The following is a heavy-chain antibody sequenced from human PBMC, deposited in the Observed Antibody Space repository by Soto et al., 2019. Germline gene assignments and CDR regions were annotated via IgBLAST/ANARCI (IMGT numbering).Heavy chain of an antibody. CDR2: IIPMFGIG. D-gene: IGHD1-26*01. Sequence: QVQLVQSGAEVKMPGSSVRVSCKASGGSFSKYGISWVRQAPGQGLEWMGGIIPMFGIGNYAEKFLGRVTITADEATSTSHMELSSLRSEDTAVYFCSRGYWEKYFYAMEVCGQWTTVTDSS. V-gene: IGHV1-69*01. CDR3: SRGYWEKYFYAMEV. CDR1: GGSFSKYG. J-gene: IGHJ6*02.